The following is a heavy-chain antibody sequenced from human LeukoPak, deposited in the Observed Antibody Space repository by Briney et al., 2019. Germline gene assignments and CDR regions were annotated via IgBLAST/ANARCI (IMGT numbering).Heavy chain of an antibody. J-gene: IGHJ4*02. D-gene: IGHD6-13*01. V-gene: IGHV4-4*07. CDR1: GYSISSGYY. CDR3: ATSGYSSSCPDY. CDR2: IYTSGST. Sequence: SETLSLTCAVSGYSISSGYYWGWIRQPAGKGLEWIGRIYTSGSTNYNPSLKSRVTMSVDTSKNQFSLKLSSVTAADTAVYYCATSGYSSSCPDYWGQGTLVTVSS.